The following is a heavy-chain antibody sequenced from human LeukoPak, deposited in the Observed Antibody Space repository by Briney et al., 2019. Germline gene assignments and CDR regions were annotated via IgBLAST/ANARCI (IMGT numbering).Heavy chain of an antibody. D-gene: IGHD3-9*01. CDR2: MKGTGET. V-gene: IGHV3-23*01. CDR1: GLSFSGFA. Sequence: GGSLTLSCAASGLSFSGFAMSWVRQAPARGLEWLSSMKGTGETFYADSVRGRFTLSRDDSRNTVYLQLNNLRVEDTAVYYCARTSWVLSADAVWWGQGTVVTVSS. J-gene: IGHJ4*02. CDR3: ARTSWVLSADAVW.